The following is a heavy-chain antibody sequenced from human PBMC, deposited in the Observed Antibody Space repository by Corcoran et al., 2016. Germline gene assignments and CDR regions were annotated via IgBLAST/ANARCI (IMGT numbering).Heavy chain of an antibody. V-gene: IGHV1-8*01. CDR2: MNPNSGNT. Sequence: QVQLVQSGAEVKKPGASVKVSCKASGYTFTSYDINWVRQAPGQGLEWMGWMNPNSGNTGYAQKFQGRVTMTRNNSISTVYMELSSLRSEDTAVYYGARGTSLVVVPAVYYYYGMDVWGQGTTGTVSS. D-gene: IGHD2-2*01. CDR1: GYTFTSYD. J-gene: IGHJ6*02. CDR3: ARGTSLVVVPAVYYYYGMDV.